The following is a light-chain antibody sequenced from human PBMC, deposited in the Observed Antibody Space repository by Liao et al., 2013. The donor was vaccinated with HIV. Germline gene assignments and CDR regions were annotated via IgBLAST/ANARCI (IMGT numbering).Light chain of an antibody. CDR2: QNT. CDR1: KLGDKY. Sequence: SYVLTQPPSVSVSPGQTASITCSGDKLGDKYACWYQQKPGQSPVLVIYQNTKRPSGIPERFSGSNSGNTATLTISGTQAMDEADYYCQAWDSNILWVFGGGTKLTVL. V-gene: IGLV3-1*01. CDR3: QAWDSNILWV. J-gene: IGLJ3*02.